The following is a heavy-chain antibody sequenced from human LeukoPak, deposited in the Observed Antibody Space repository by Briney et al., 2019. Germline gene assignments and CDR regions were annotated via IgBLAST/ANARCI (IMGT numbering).Heavy chain of an antibody. CDR3: ARMHYYGSGSYSEIDY. J-gene: IGHJ4*02. Sequence: SVKVSCKASGGTFSSYTISWVRQAPGQGLEWMGRIIPILGIANYAQKFQGRVTITADKSTSTASMELSSLRSEDTAVYYCARMHYYGSGSYSEIDYWGQGTLVTVSS. V-gene: IGHV1-69*02. CDR1: GGTFSSYT. D-gene: IGHD3-10*01. CDR2: IIPILGIA.